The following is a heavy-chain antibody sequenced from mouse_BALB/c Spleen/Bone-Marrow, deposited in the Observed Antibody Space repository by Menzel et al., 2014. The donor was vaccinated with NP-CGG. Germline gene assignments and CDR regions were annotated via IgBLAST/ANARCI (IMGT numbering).Heavy chain of an antibody. CDR3: ARREYYGSSYLYFDY. D-gene: IGHD1-1*01. CDR1: GYTFTSYW. Sequence: QVQLQQSGAELVKPGASVKLSCKSSGYTFTSYWMHWVKQRPGQGLGWIGEIDPSDSYTNYNQKFKGKATLTVDKSSSTAYMQLSSLTSEDSAVYYCARREYYGSSYLYFDYWGQGTTLTVSS. CDR2: IDPSDSYT. V-gene: IGHV1-69*02. J-gene: IGHJ2*01.